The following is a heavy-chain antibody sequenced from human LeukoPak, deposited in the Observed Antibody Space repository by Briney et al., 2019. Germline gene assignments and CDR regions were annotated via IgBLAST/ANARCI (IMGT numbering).Heavy chain of an antibody. CDR2: IYYSGST. V-gene: IGHV4-59*01. CDR1: GGSISCYY. Sequence: SETLSLTCTVSGGSISCYYWSWIRQPPGKGLEWIGYIYYSGSTNYNPSLKSRVTISVDTSKNQFSLKLSSVTAADTAVYYCVRGYIVFDYWGQGTLVTVSS. D-gene: IGHD1-1*01. J-gene: IGHJ4*02. CDR3: VRGYIVFDY.